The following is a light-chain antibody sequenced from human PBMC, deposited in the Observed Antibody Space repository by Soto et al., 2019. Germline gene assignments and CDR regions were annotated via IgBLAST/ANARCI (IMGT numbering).Light chain of an antibody. V-gene: IGKV1-9*01. Sequence: IHLTQSTTSLSASVGDRVTITCRASQDISSYLAWYQQKPGKAPTLLIYAASTLQSGVPSRFSGSGFGTDFTLTISSLQAEDFASYYCQQLRSYPSTFGGGTKVDVK. CDR1: QDISSY. CDR2: AAS. CDR3: QQLRSYPST. J-gene: IGKJ4*01.